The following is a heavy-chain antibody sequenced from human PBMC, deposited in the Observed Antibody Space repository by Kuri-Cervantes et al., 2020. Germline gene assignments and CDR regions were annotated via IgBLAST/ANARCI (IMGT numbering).Heavy chain of an antibody. CDR2: IAGGGGNT. CDR1: GFTFSSYA. J-gene: IGHJ6*02. Sequence: GESLKISCAASGFTFSSYAMSWVRQAPGKGLEWVSAIAGGGGNTYYADSVKGRFTISRDNSKNTLYLQMNSLRAEDTAVYYCAKDARGYDAYYHGMDVWGQGTTVTVSS. D-gene: IGHD5-12*01. CDR3: AKDARGYDAYYHGMDV. V-gene: IGHV3-23*01.